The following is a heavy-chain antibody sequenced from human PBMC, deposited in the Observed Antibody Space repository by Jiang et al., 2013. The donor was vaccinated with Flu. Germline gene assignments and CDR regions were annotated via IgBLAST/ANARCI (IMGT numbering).Heavy chain of an antibody. CDR3: ARISGGAPVYYFDY. V-gene: IGHV1-18*01. J-gene: IGHJ4*02. CDR2: ISLYNGNT. CDR1: GYTFTSHG. D-gene: IGHD2-8*02. Sequence: GAEVKKPGASVKVSCKASGYTFTSHGINWVRQAPGQGLEWMGWISLYNGNTIYAQRFQDRVTMTTDTSTSTAYMELRGLRSDDTAVYYCARISGGAPVYYFDYWGQGALVTVSS.